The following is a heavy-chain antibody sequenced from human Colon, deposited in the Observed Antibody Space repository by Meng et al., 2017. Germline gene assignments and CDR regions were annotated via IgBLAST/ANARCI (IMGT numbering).Heavy chain of an antibody. J-gene: IGHJ5*02. Sequence: QWRLVWRGGSLFKPGGALGLSCAASGFTFSDYYMSWIRQASGKGLEWLAYISNGGYVFYFADSVKGRFTISRDNSKNTLDLQMNSLRAEDTAVYHCANTHGSGNNWFDPWGQGTLVTVSS. CDR1: GFTFSDYY. V-gene: IGHV3-11*01. D-gene: IGHD3-10*01. CDR3: ANTHGSGNNWFDP. CDR2: ISNGGYVF.